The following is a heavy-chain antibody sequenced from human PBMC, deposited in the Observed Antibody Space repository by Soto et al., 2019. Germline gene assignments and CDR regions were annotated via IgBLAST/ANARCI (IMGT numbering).Heavy chain of an antibody. D-gene: IGHD7-27*01. CDR2: IHNGGST. CDR3: ARGPSGDKVDY. CDR1: GGSISNVNYC. V-gene: IGHV4-30-4*01. J-gene: IGHJ4*02. Sequence: QVQLQESGPGLVKPSQTLSLTCTVSGGSISNVNYCWSWIRQPPYKGLEWIGHIHNGGSTYNNPSLTSRVTISVDTSKNQFSLQLSSVSAADTAVYYCARGPSGDKVDYWGQGTLVTVSS.